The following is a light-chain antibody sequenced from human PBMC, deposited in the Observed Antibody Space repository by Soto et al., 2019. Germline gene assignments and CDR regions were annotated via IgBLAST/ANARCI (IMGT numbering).Light chain of an antibody. CDR2: DVS. CDR1: SSDVGCYTY. V-gene: IGLV2-14*03. J-gene: IGLJ2*01. CDR3: SAYTRGNTGV. Sequence: QSALTQPACVSGSPVQSITISFTGTSSDVGCYTYVSWYQQHPGKAPKLMIYDVSNRPSGVSNRLSGSKSGNTASLTISGLQTEDEADYYCSAYTRGNTGVLGGGTKLTVL.